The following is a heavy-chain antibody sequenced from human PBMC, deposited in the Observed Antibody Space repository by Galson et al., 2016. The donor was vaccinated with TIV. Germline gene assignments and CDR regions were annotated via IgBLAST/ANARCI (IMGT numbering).Heavy chain of an antibody. CDR1: RFSFNTYW. V-gene: IGHV3-7*01. CDR2: INQGGSEK. CDR3: SRVHLDVIVVPAATPNNWFDP. D-gene: IGHD2-2*03. Sequence: SLRLSCAASRFSFNTYWMSWLRQAPGKGLEWVASINQGGSEKDYVDSVKGRFTISRDNDKNSLYLQMNSRRPDDTAVYYCSRVHLDVIVVPAATPNNWFDPWGQGTLVIVSS. J-gene: IGHJ5*02.